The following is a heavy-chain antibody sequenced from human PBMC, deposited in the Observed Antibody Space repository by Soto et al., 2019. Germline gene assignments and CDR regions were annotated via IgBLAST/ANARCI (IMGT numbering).Heavy chain of an antibody. Sequence: GGSLKLSCGASGFTFSTFGMHWVRQAPGKGLEWVAIISFDGSNKYYADSVKGRFTISRDNSKNTLYLQMNSLRAEDTAVYYCAKDPTGLWGYFYGPFDYWGQGT. CDR3: AKDPTGLWGYFYGPFDY. CDR1: GFTFSTFG. CDR2: ISFDGSNK. D-gene: IGHD5-18*01. J-gene: IGHJ4*02. V-gene: IGHV3-30*18.